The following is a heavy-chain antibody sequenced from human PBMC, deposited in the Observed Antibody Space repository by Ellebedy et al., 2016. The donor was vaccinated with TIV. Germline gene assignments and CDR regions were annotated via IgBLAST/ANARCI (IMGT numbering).Heavy chain of an antibody. Sequence: GGSLRLSXAASGFTFSSYAMSWVRQAPGKGLEWVSAISGSGGSTYYADSVKGRFTISRDNSKNTLYLQMNSLRAEDTAVYYCAKDDGSAGFYYYYGMDVWGQGTTVTVSS. CDR3: AKDDGSAGFYYYYGMDV. CDR2: ISGSGGST. CDR1: GFTFSSYA. J-gene: IGHJ6*02. V-gene: IGHV3-23*01. D-gene: IGHD6-25*01.